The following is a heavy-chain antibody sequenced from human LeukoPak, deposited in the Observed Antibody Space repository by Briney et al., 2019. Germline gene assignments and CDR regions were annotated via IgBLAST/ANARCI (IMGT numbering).Heavy chain of an antibody. J-gene: IGHJ5*02. CDR3: ARRDYAAWFDP. V-gene: IGHV4-39*01. Sequence: SETLSLTCNVSGDSITSGGFYWAWIRQSPGKGLEWIGNVYYRGTTQYNPSLKGRVTISMDMSKNQFSLNLNSVSVTDTAIYYCARRDYAAWFDPWGQGTLVTVSS. CDR1: GDSITSGGFY. D-gene: IGHD4/OR15-4a*01. CDR2: VYYRGTT.